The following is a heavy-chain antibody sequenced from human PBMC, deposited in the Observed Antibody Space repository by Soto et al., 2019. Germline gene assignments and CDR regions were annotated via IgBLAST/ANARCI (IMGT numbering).Heavy chain of an antibody. Sequence: GESLKISCKGSGYSFTSYWIGWVRQMPGKGLEWMGIIYPGDSDTRYSPSFQGQVTISADKSISTAYLHWSSLKASDTAMYYCARWVVTTITTPHYGMDVWGQGTTVTVSS. V-gene: IGHV5-51*01. CDR2: IYPGDSDT. D-gene: IGHD4-4*01. CDR3: ARWVVTTITTPHYGMDV. CDR1: GYSFTSYW. J-gene: IGHJ6*02.